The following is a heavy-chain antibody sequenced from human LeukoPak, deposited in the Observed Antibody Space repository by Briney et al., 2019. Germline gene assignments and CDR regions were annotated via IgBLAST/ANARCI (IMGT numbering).Heavy chain of an antibody. CDR2: INHSGGT. CDR3: ARGQYDSNGHHYWFDP. J-gene: IGHJ5*02. D-gene: IGHD3-22*01. Sequence: PSETLSLTCAVYGGSFSGHYWSWIHQTPGKGLEWIGEINHSGGTNYSPSLYSRVAISLDTSKNQFSLRLNSVTAADTAVYYCARGQYDSNGHHYWFDPWGQGALVTVSS. CDR1: GGSFSGHY. V-gene: IGHV4-34*01.